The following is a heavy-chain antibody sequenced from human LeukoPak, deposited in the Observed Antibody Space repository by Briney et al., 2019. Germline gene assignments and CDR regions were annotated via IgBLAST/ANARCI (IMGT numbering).Heavy chain of an antibody. V-gene: IGHV3-23*01. CDR3: AKMSSGYYFTLEYFQH. CDR1: GFTFSSYA. J-gene: IGHJ1*01. D-gene: IGHD3-22*01. Sequence: QPGGSLRLSCAASGFTFSSYAMSWVRQAPGKGLEWVSAISGSGGSTYYADSVKGRFTIPRDNSKNTLYLQMNSLRAEDTAVYYCAKMSSGYYFTLEYFQHWGQGTLVTVSS. CDR2: ISGSGGST.